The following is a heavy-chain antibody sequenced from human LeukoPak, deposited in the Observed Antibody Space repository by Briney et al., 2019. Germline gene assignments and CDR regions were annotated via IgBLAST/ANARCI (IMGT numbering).Heavy chain of an antibody. Sequence: GASVKVSCKASGGTFSSYAISWVRQAPGQGLEWMGRIIPIFGIANYAQKFQGRVTITADKSTSTAYMELSSLRSEDTAVYYCARDRTYYYDRVSPEDAFDIWGQGTMVTVSS. V-gene: IGHV1-69*04. CDR1: GGTFSSYA. CDR2: IIPIFGIA. D-gene: IGHD3-22*01. J-gene: IGHJ3*02. CDR3: ARDRTYYYDRVSPEDAFDI.